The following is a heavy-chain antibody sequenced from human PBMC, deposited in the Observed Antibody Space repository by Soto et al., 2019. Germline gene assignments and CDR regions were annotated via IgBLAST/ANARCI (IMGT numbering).Heavy chain of an antibody. J-gene: IGHJ3*01. CDR1: GGSFSGYY. CDR3: ARGLFTISY. Sequence: SETLSLTCAVYGGSFSGYYWSWIRQPPGKGLEWIGEINHSGSTNYNPSLKSRVNISVDTSKNQFSLKLSSVTAADTAVYYCARGLFTISYWGQGTMVT. V-gene: IGHV4-34*01. CDR2: INHSGST. D-gene: IGHD3-9*01.